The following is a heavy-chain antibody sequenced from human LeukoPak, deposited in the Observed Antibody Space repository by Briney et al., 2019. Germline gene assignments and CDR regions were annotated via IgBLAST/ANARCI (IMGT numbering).Heavy chain of an antibody. CDR1: GGSFSGYY. CDR2: INHSGST. V-gene: IGHV4-34*01. D-gene: IGHD3-22*01. J-gene: IGHJ4*02. Sequence: PSETLSLTCAVYGGSFSGYYWSWIRQPPGKGLEWIGEINHSGSTNYNPSLKSRVTISVDTSKNQFSLKLSSVTAADTAVYYCARSLDSSGFYFGYYWGQGILVTVSS. CDR3: ARSLDSSGFYFGYY.